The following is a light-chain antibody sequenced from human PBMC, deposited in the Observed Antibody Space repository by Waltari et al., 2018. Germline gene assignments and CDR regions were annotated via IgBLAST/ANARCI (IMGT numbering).Light chain of an antibody. V-gene: IGKV3-11*01. CDR2: DTS. J-gene: IGKJ5*01. CDR3: QQGST. Sequence: EIVLTQSPATLSLSPGERATLFCRASQSVSTYFAWYQQKPGQVPRRLIYDTSNRAAGIPARFTGRGSGTDFTLTISGLEPEDFAVYYCQQGSTFGQGTRLEIK. CDR1: QSVSTY.